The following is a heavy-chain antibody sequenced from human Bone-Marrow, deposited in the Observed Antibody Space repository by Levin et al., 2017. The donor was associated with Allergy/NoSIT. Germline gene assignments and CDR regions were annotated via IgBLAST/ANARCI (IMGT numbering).Heavy chain of an antibody. CDR1: GFTFSSYS. V-gene: IGHV3-21*01. Sequence: GESLKISCAASGFTFSSYSMNWVRQAPGKGLEWVSSISSSSSYIYYADSVKGRFTISRDNAKNSLYLQMNSLRAEDTAVYYCARGVARTFDYWGQGTLVTVSS. CDR3: ARGVARTFDY. J-gene: IGHJ4*02. D-gene: IGHD6-19*01. CDR2: ISSSSSYI.